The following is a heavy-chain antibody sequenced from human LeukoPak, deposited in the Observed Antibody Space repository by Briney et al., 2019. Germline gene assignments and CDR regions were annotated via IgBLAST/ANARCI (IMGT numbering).Heavy chain of an antibody. CDR2: ISWNSGSI. Sequence: PGGSLRLSCAASGFTFDDYAMHWVRQAPGKGLEWVSGISWNSGSIDYADSVKGRFTISRDNAKNSLYLQMNSLRAEDMALYYCAKDSGNYAFDYWGQGTLVTVSS. CDR1: GFTFDDYA. CDR3: AKDSGNYAFDY. J-gene: IGHJ4*02. V-gene: IGHV3-9*03. D-gene: IGHD4-11*01.